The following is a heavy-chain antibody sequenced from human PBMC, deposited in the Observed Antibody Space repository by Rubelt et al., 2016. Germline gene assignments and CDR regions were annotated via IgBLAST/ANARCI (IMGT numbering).Heavy chain of an antibody. Sequence: QVQLVQSGAEVKKPGASVKVSCKASGYTFTSYGISWVRQATGHGLEWMGWISAYNGNTNSPQKHTGRFTMTTATSTRTAYMELRSLRSDDTAVYYCARAPSPFDIWGQGTMVTVSS. CDR3: ARAPSPFDI. J-gene: IGHJ3*02. CDR1: GYTFTSYG. CDR2: ISAYNGNT. V-gene: IGHV1-18*01.